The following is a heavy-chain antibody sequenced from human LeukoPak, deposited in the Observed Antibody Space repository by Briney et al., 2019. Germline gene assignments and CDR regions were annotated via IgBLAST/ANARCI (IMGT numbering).Heavy chain of an antibody. D-gene: IGHD4-17*01. Sequence: GGSLRLSCAASGFTFNNYGMNWVRQAPGKGLEWVAVSSGGGGNTYYADSVKGRFTISRDNSKNTLYLQMNSLRAEDTAVYYCAKGYYADYFSDYWGQGTLVTVSS. CDR2: SSGGGGNT. CDR1: GFTFNNYG. V-gene: IGHV3-23*01. CDR3: AKGYYADYFSDY. J-gene: IGHJ4*02.